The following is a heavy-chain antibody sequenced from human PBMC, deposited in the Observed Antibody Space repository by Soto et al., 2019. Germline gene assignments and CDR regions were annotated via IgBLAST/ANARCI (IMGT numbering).Heavy chain of an antibody. J-gene: IGHJ4*02. V-gene: IGHV3-15*07. Sequence: EAQLVESGGGLVKPGGSLRLSCAGSDFTFTTAWMHWVRQAPGKGLEWVGRIRSKVDGGTTDYAAPVKGRFFISRDDSKDTLYLQMNNLEIDDTAVYYSTARGSWGQGTLVTVSS. D-gene: IGHD3-10*01. CDR3: TARGS. CDR1: DFTFTTAW. CDR2: IRSKVDGGTT.